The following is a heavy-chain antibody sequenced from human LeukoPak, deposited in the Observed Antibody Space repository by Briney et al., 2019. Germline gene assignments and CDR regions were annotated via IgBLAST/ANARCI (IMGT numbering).Heavy chain of an antibody. J-gene: IGHJ4*02. V-gene: IGHV4-59*08. Sequence: SETLSLTCTVSGGSISSYYWSWIRQPPGKGLEWIAYISDIGSINYNPSLKSRVTISVDTSKNQFSLKLSSVTAADTAVYYCARLRPGGVEQWLVGVDYWGQGTLVTVSS. CDR3: ARLRPGGVEQWLVGVDY. CDR2: ISDIGSI. CDR1: GGSISSYY. D-gene: IGHD6-19*01.